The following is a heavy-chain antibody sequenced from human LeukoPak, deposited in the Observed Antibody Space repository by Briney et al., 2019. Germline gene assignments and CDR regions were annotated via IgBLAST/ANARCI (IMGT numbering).Heavy chain of an antibody. Sequence: GGSLRLSCAASGFTFDDYAMHWVRHAPGKGLEWVSGISWNSGSIGYADSVKGRFTISRDNAKNSLYLQMNSLRAEDTALYYCAKASPTASGFDYWGQGTLVTVSS. CDR2: ISWNSGSI. D-gene: IGHD3-10*01. V-gene: IGHV3-9*01. J-gene: IGHJ4*02. CDR3: AKASPTASGFDY. CDR1: GFTFDDYA.